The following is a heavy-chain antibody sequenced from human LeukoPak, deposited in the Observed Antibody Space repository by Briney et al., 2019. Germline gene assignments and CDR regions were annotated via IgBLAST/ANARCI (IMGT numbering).Heavy chain of an antibody. CDR3: AISIQYSDGMDV. V-gene: IGHV3-21*01. Sequence: GGSLRLSCAASGFTFSSYSMNWVRQAPGKGLEWVSSISSSSSYIYHADSVKGRFTISRDNAKNSLYLQMNSLRAEDTAVYYCAISIQYSDGMDVWGQGTTVTVS. D-gene: IGHD4-11*01. CDR1: GFTFSSYS. J-gene: IGHJ6*02. CDR2: ISSSSSYI.